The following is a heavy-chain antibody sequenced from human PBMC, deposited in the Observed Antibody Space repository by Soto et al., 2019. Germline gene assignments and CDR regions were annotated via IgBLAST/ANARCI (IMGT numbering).Heavy chain of an antibody. J-gene: IGHJ5*02. CDR1: GGSISSGIFY. CDR2: IFRSGST. V-gene: IGHV4-31*03. Sequence: QVQLQESGPGLVKPSETLSLTCTVSGGSISSGIFYWNWIRQHPGKGLEWIGYIFRSGSTYYNPSLESRITILVDTSKNQFSLKLSSVTAADTAVYYCARGGSYHELVSDLWGQGTLVTVSS. CDR3: ARGGSYHELVSDL. D-gene: IGHD3-16*02.